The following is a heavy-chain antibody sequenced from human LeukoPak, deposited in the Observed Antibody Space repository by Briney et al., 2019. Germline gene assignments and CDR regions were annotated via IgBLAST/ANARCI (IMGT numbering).Heavy chain of an antibody. CDR1: GGSISSSNW. D-gene: IGHD6-19*01. Sequence: SETLSLTCAVSGGSISSSNWWSWVRPPPGKGLEWIGEIYHSGSTNYNPSLKSRVTISVDKSKNQFSLKLSSVTAADTAVYYCARERGGGIAVAGPSNWFDPWGQGTLVTVSS. V-gene: IGHV4-4*02. CDR3: ARERGGGIAVAGPSNWFDP. CDR2: IYHSGST. J-gene: IGHJ5*02.